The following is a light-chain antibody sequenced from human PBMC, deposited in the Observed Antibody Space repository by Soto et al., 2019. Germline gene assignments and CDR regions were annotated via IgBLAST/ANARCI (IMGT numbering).Light chain of an antibody. CDR3: SVWDDSLNGRV. J-gene: IGLJ3*02. Sequence: QSVLTQSPSASGTSGQRVTISCSGRSSNIGKNSVNWYQQFPGTAPKLLIYRNDQRPSGVPDRFSGSKSGTSASLAISGLRSEDEADYYCSVWDDSLNGRVFGGGTKLTVL. CDR2: RND. CDR1: SSNIGKNS. V-gene: IGLV1-44*01.